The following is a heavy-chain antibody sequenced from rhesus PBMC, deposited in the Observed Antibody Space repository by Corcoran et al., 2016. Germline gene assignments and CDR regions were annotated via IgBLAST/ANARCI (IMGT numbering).Heavy chain of an antibody. V-gene: IGHV4-143*01. Sequence: QVQLQESGPGLVKPSETLSLTCAVYGGSISHYYYWSWIPPPPGKGLEWIGQIYGGSGSTYYNPSLKSRVTVSKDTSKNQFSLKLSSVTAADTAVYYCARRDWGDFYWGQGVLVPVSS. CDR1: GGSISHYYY. D-gene: IGHD3-34*01. J-gene: IGHJ4*01. CDR2: IYGGSGST. CDR3: ARRDWGDFY.